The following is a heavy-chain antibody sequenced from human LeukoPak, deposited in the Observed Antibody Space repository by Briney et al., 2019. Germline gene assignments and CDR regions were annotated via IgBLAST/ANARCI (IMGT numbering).Heavy chain of an antibody. CDR3: ARLSTVTTSFDY. Sequence: PSETLSLTCTVSGGSFSSYYWTWIRQPPGKGLEWIGYIDHGGSTNYNPSLKSRVTMSVDTSKNQFSLKLSSVTAADTAVYYCARLSTVTTSFDYWGQGTLVTVSS. V-gene: IGHV4-59*12. CDR2: IDHGGST. CDR1: GGSFSSYY. J-gene: IGHJ4*02. D-gene: IGHD4-17*01.